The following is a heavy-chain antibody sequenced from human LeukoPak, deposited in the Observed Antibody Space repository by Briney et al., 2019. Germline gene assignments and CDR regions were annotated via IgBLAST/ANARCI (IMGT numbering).Heavy chain of an antibody. D-gene: IGHD2-2*01. Sequence: GASLKISCEGSGYSFTSYWIGCVRQMPGKGVEWMGIIYPGDSDTRYSPSFQGQVTISADKSISTAYLQWSSLKASDTAMYYCARLPSVVPAYYFDYWGQGTLVTVSS. CDR1: GYSFTSYW. CDR2: IYPGDSDT. J-gene: IGHJ4*02. CDR3: ARLPSVVPAYYFDY. V-gene: IGHV5-51*01.